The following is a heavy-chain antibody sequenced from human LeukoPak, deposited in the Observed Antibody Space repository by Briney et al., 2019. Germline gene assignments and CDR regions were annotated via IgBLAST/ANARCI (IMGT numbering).Heavy chain of an antibody. J-gene: IGHJ4*02. CDR3: ARSTVTSWGVDY. CDR1: GFTVSSSY. CDR2: IYSGGST. V-gene: IGHV3-53*01. Sequence: PGGSLRLSCAASGFTVSSSYMSWVRQAPGKGLEWVSVIYSGGSTYYADSVKGRFTISRDNSKNTLYLQMNSLRAEDTAVYYCARSTVTSWGVDYWGQGTLVTVSS. D-gene: IGHD4-17*01.